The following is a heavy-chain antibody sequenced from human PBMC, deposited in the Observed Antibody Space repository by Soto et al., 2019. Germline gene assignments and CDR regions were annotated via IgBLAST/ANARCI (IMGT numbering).Heavy chain of an antibody. D-gene: IGHD7-27*01. J-gene: IGHJ4*02. CDR1: GFTLSDYS. Sequence: PGGSLRLSCGASGFTLSDYSMNWVRQAPGKGLECVSHINRESTYMHYADSVKGRFTISRDNVKNSLYLQMNSLRDEDTAVYYCVRDVNWGFDQWGQGTLVTVSS. CDR3: VRDVNWGFDQ. CDR2: INRESTYM. V-gene: IGHV3-48*02.